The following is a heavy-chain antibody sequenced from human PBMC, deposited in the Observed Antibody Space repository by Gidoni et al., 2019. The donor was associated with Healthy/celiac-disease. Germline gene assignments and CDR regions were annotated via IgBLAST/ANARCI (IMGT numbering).Heavy chain of an antibody. CDR1: GFTFDDYA. J-gene: IGHJ4*02. CDR2: ISWNSGSI. CDR3: AKGLLQWLSGDFDY. D-gene: IGHD6-19*01. V-gene: IGHV3-9*01. Sequence: EVQLVESGGGLVQPGRSLRLSCAAAGFTFDDYAMHWGRQAPGKGLEWVSVISWNSGSIGYADSVKGRFTISRDNAKNSLYLQMNSLRAEDTAFYYCAKGLLQWLSGDFDYWGQGTLVTVSS.